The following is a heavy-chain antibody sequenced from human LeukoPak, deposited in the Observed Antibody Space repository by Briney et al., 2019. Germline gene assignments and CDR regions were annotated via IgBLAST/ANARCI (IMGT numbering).Heavy chain of an antibody. J-gene: IGHJ6*03. Sequence: GGSLRLSCAASGFTFSSYGMHWVRQAPGKGLEWVAVISYDGSNKYYADSVKGRFTISRDNSKNTLYLQMNSLRAEDTAVYYCAKDHSYGYLPYYYYYYMDVWGKGTTVTVSS. CDR2: ISYDGSNK. CDR3: AKDHSYGYLPYYYYYYMDV. V-gene: IGHV3-30*18. D-gene: IGHD5-18*01. CDR1: GFTFSSYG.